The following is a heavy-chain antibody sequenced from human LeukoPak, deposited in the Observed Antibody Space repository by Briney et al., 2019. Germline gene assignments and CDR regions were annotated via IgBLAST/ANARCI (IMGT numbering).Heavy chain of an antibody. CDR2: IYYSGSS. V-gene: IGHV4-30-4*01. Sequence: PSETLSLTCTVSGGSISSGHYFGSWIRQPPGKGLEWIGSIYYSGSSQYNPSLRSRLTLLVDRSKNQFSLKLSSVTAADTAVYYCARSGYCVNDVRYPDPFFDYWGQGTLVTVSS. CDR3: ARSGYCVNDVRYPDPFFDY. D-gene: IGHD2-8*01. CDR1: GGSISSGHYF. J-gene: IGHJ4*02.